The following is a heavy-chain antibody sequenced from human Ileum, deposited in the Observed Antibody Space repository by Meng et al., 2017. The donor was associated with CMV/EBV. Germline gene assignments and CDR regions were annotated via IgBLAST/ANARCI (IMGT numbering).Heavy chain of an antibody. CDR3: ATVTYTAYDDFDY. CDR2: IYPNSGGA. Sequence: CKASGYTCTGHYIHWVRQAPGQGLEWMEWIYPNSGGANYAQKFQSRVAMTRETSISTAYMELSRLRSDDTAVYYCATVTYTAYDDFDYWGQGTLVTVSS. D-gene: IGHD5-12*01. CDR1: GYTCTGHY. V-gene: IGHV1-2*02. J-gene: IGHJ4*02.